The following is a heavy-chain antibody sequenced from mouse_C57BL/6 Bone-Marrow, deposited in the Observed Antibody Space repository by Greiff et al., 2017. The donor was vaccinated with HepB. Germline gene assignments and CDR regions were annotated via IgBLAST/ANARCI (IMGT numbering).Heavy chain of an antibody. CDR3: ARGGIYYGYDEGFAY. CDR2: INPNNGGT. V-gene: IGHV1-26*01. J-gene: IGHJ3*01. D-gene: IGHD2-2*01. CDR1: GYTFTDYY. Sequence: VQLQQSGPELVKPGASVKISCKASGYTFTDYYMNWVKQSHGKSLEWIGDINPNNGGTSYNQKFKGKATLTVDKSSSTAYMELRSLTSEDSAVYYCARGGIYYGYDEGFAYWGQGTLVTVSA.